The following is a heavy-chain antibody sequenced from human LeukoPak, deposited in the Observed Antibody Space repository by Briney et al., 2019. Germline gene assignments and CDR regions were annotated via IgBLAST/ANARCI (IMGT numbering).Heavy chain of an antibody. CDR3: ARAERGYSYPRGVDH. CDR2: ISSSSSYI. CDR1: GFTFSSYS. J-gene: IGHJ4*02. V-gene: IGHV3-21*01. D-gene: IGHD5-18*01. Sequence: KPGGSLRLSCAASGFTFSSYSMNWVRQAPGKGLEWVSSISSSSSYIYYADSVKGRFTISRDNAKNSLYLQMNSLRAEDTAVYYCARAERGYSYPRGVDHWGQGTLVTVSS.